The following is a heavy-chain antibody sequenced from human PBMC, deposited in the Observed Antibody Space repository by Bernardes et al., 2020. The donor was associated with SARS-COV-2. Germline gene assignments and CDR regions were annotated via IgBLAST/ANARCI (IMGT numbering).Heavy chain of an antibody. J-gene: IGHJ4*02. CDR1: GFTFRNYA. CDR2: ISGGGGST. V-gene: IGHV3-23*01. Sequence: GGSRRLSCVASGFTFRNYALGWVRQVPGKGLEWVSGISGGGGSTYYTDSVKGRFTISRDNSKNTLYLQMNSLIAEDTAIYYCAKYISPGITDTFDYWGQGTLVTVSS. CDR3: AKYISPGITDTFDY. D-gene: IGHD1-20*01.